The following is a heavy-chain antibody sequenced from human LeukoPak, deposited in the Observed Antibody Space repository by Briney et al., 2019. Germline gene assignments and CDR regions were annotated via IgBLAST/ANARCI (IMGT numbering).Heavy chain of an antibody. D-gene: IGHD3-22*01. J-gene: IGHJ4*02. Sequence: GASVKVSCKASGGTFSSYAISWVRQAPRQGLEWMGGIIPIFGTANYAQKFQGRVTITADESTSTAYMELSSLRSEDTAVYYCARTNYYDSSGYYNVFDYWGQGTLVTVSS. V-gene: IGHV1-69*13. CDR3: ARTNYYDSSGYYNVFDY. CDR1: GGTFSSYA. CDR2: IIPIFGTA.